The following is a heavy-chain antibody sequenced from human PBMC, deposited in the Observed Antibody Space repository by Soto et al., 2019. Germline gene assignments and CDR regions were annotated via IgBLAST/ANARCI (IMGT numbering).Heavy chain of an antibody. CDR2: ISGSGGSR. V-gene: IGHV3-23*01. CDR1: EFTFSSYA. J-gene: IGHJ4*02. D-gene: IGHD3-16*01. Sequence: EVQLLESGGGLVQPGGSLRLSCAASEFTFSSYAMSWVRQAPGKGLEWVSAISGSGGSRYYADSVKGRFTISRDNPKNTLYLQMNSLRAEDTAVYYCAKSPVLLGLHFDYRGQGTLVTVSS. CDR3: AKSPVLLGLHFDY.